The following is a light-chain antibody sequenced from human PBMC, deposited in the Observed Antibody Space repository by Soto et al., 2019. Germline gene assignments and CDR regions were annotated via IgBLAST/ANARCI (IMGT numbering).Light chain of an antibody. Sequence: QSALTQPRSVSGSPGQSVTISCTGTSSDVGGYNYVSWYQQHSGKAPKLMIYDVSKRPSGVPDRFSGSKSGNTASLTVSGLQAEDEADYYCCSYAGSYSVVFGGGTQLTVL. CDR1: SSDVGGYNY. CDR2: DVS. J-gene: IGLJ2*01. V-gene: IGLV2-11*01. CDR3: CSYAGSYSVV.